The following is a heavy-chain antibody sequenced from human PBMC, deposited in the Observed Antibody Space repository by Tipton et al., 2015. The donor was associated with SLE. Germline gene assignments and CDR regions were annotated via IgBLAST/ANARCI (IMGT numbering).Heavy chain of an antibody. D-gene: IGHD7-27*01. J-gene: IGHJ3*02. V-gene: IGHV3-23*01. CDR3: AKPNWGSLDAFDI. CDR2: ISGSGGST. Sequence: SLRLSCAASGFTFSSYAMSWVRQAPGKGLEWVSAISGSGGSTYYADSVKGRFTISRDNSKNTLYLQMNSLRAEDTAVYYCAKPNWGSLDAFDIWGQGTMVTVSS. CDR1: GFTFSSYA.